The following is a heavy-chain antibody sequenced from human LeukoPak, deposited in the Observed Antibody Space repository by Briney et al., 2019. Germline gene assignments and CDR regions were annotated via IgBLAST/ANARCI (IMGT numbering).Heavy chain of an antibody. V-gene: IGHV4-34*01. Sequence: SETLSLTCAVYGGSFSGYYWSWIRQPPGKGLEWIGEINHSGSTNYNPSLKSRVTISVDRSKNQFSLKLSSVTAADTAVYYCARHRTFTTMVRGVIPPFDYWGQGTLVTVSS. CDR3: ARHRTFTTMVRGVIPPFDY. CDR2: INHSGST. D-gene: IGHD3-10*01. CDR1: GGSFSGYY. J-gene: IGHJ4*02.